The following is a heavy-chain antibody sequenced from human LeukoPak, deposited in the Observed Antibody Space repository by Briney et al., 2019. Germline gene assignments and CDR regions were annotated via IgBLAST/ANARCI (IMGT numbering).Heavy chain of an antibody. Sequence: ASVKVSCKASGYTFTSYGISWVRQAPGQGLEWMGWISAYNGNTNYAQKLQGRVTMTTDTSTSTAYMELRSLRSDDMAVYYCARDLYYDFWSGYPPDYWGQGTLVTVSS. CDR1: GYTFTSYG. J-gene: IGHJ4*02. V-gene: IGHV1-18*03. CDR2: ISAYNGNT. CDR3: ARDLYYDFWSGYPPDY. D-gene: IGHD3-3*01.